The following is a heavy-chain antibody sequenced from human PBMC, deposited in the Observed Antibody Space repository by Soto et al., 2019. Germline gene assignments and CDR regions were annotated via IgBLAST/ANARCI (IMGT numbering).Heavy chain of an antibody. CDR1: GFTFSSYA. V-gene: IGHV3-23*01. CDR3: AKDIKVRGVKGMDV. J-gene: IGHJ6*02. D-gene: IGHD3-10*01. CDR2: ISGSGGST. Sequence: EVQLLESGGGLVQPGGSLRLSCAASGFTFSSYAMSWVRQAQGKGLEWVSAISGSGGSTYYADSVKGRFTISRDNSKNTLYLQMNSLRAEDTAVYYCAKDIKVRGVKGMDVWGQGTTVTVSS.